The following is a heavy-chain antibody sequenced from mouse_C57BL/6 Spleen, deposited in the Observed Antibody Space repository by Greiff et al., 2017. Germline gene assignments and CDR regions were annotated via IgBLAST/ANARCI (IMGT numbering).Heavy chain of an antibody. D-gene: IGHD2-3*01. CDR2: IRSKSNNYAT. J-gene: IGHJ1*03. Sequence: DVMLVESGGGLVQPKGSLKLSCAASGFSFNTYAMNWVRQAPGKGLEWVARIRSKSNNYATYYADSVKDRFTISRDDSESRLYLQMNNLKTEGTAMYYCVRHDGYDWYFDVWGTGTTVTVSS. CDR1: GFSFNTYA. V-gene: IGHV10-1*01. CDR3: VRHDGYDWYFDV.